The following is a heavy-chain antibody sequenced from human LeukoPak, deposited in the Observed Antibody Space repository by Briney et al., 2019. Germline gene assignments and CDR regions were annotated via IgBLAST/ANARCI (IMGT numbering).Heavy chain of an antibody. CDR3: AIVVEYSSSSMDY. CDR1: GYTFTSYG. Sequence: GASVKVSCKASGYTFTSYGISWVRQAPGQGLEWMGGIIPIFGTANYAQKFQGRVTITADKSTSTAYMELSSLRSEDTAVYYCAIVVEYSSSSMDYWGQGTLVTVSS. CDR2: IIPIFGTA. D-gene: IGHD6-6*01. V-gene: IGHV1-69*06. J-gene: IGHJ4*02.